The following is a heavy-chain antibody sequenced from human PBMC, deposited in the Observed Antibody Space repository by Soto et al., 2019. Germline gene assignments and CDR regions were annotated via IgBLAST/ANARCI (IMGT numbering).Heavy chain of an antibody. CDR3: AGGDAGRLSFDY. Sequence: GASVKVSCKASGYTFSGYQIHWVRQAPGQGLEWMGWINANNGGSNFAQRFQGRVSMTRDTSTNTFYMDLTRLRLDDTAVYFCAGGDAGRLSFDYWGQGSLVTAPQ. CDR1: GYTFSGYQ. V-gene: IGHV1-2*02. D-gene: IGHD2-21*02. CDR2: INANNGGS. J-gene: IGHJ4*02.